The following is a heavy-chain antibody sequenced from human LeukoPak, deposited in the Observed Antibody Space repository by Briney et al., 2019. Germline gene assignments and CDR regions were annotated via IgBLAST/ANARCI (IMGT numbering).Heavy chain of an antibody. CDR2: IISSSSYT. CDR3: ARVHIVVAPDAFDI. CDR1: TPTPSANY. V-gene: IGHV3-11*06. J-gene: IGHJ3*02. Sequence: GGSLRLSCAASTPTPSANYMSWIRQAPGKGLGWVSYIISSSSYTNYADSVKGRFTISRDNAKNSTYRQMNSVRAADPAVYYCARVHIVVAPDAFDIWGQGTMVTVSS. D-gene: IGHD2-21*01.